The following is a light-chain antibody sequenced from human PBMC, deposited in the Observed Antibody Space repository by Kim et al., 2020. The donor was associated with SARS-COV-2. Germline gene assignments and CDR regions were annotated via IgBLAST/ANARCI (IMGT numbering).Light chain of an antibody. Sequence: EVVMTQSPATLSLSPGERATLSCRASQSVSSDLAWYQHKPGQGPRLLIYGASTRATGIPARFSGSGSGTEFTLTISSLQSEDFAVYYCQQYKNWPPVTFGGGTKVDIK. J-gene: IGKJ4*01. CDR3: QQYKNWPPVT. CDR1: QSVSSD. V-gene: IGKV3-15*01. CDR2: GAS.